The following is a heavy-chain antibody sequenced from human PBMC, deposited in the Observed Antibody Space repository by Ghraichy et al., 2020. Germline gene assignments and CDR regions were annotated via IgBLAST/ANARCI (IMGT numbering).Heavy chain of an antibody. J-gene: IGHJ6*03. V-gene: IGHV4-59*01. CDR2: IYYSGST. CDR3: ARAPFHCSGGSCYSRYYYYYYMDV. CDR1: GGSISSYY. Sequence: SQTLSLTCTVSGGSISSYYWSWIRQPPGKGLEWIGYIYYSGSTNYNPSLKSRVTISVDTSKNQFSLKLSSVTAADTAMYYCARAPFHCSGGSCYSRYYYYYYMDVWGKGTTVTVSS. D-gene: IGHD2-15*01.